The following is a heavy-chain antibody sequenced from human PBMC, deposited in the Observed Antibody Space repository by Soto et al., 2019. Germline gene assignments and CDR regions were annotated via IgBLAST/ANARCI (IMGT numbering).Heavy chain of an antibody. CDR2: INAGNGNT. Sequence: QVQLVQSGAEVKKPGASVKVSCKASGYTFTSYAMHWVRQAPGQRLEWMGWINAGNGNTKYSQKFQGRVTITRDTSASTAYMELSSLRSEDTAVYYCTRGPVGPDGPGDYWGQGTLVTVSS. V-gene: IGHV1-3*01. CDR1: GYTFTSYA. CDR3: TRGPVGPDGPGDY. J-gene: IGHJ4*02.